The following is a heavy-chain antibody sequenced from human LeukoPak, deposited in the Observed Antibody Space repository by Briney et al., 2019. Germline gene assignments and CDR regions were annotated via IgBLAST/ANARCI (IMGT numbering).Heavy chain of an antibody. CDR2: IYHSGST. Sequence: SQTLSLTCAVSGASISSGGYSWSWIRQPPGKGLEWIGYIYHSGSTYYNPSLKSRVTISVDRSKNQFSLKLSSVTAADTAVYYCARGTYCSSTSCYGFDWFDPWGQGTLVTVSS. CDR1: GASISSGGYS. D-gene: IGHD2-2*01. CDR3: ARGTYCSSTSCYGFDWFDP. V-gene: IGHV4-30-2*01. J-gene: IGHJ5*02.